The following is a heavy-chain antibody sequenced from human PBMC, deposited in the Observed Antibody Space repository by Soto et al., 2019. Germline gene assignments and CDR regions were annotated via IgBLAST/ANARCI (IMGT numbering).Heavy chain of an antibody. CDR1: GFAFSSYG. CDR3: AKDTDGYNSY. CDR2: ISYDGSNK. V-gene: IGHV3-30*18. D-gene: IGHD5-12*01. J-gene: IGHJ4*02. Sequence: PGGSLRLSCAASGFAFSSYGMHWVRQAPGKGLEWVAVISYDGSNKYYADSVKGRFTISRDNSKNTLYLQMNSLRAEDTAVYYCAKDTDGYNSYWGQGTLVTVSS.